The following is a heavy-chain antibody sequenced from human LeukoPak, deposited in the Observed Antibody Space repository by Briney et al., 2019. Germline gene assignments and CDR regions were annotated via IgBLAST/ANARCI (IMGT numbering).Heavy chain of an antibody. CDR2: IYSSGST. D-gene: IGHD1-1*01. Sequence: SETLSLTCTVSGDSISSGDYYWSWIRQPAGKGLEWIGRIYSSGSTNYNPSLKSRVTISLDTSKNQFSLKLSSVTAADTAVYYCARGAGTTKRLWFDPWGQGTLVTVSS. V-gene: IGHV4-61*02. CDR3: ARGAGTTKRLWFDP. J-gene: IGHJ5*02. CDR1: GDSISSGDYY.